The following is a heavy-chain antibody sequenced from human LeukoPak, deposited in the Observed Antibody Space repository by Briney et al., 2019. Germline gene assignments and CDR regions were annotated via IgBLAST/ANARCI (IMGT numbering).Heavy chain of an antibody. D-gene: IGHD3-9*01. CDR1: GFTFTDYS. Sequence: GGSLRLSCAASGFTFTDYSINWVRQTPRRGLEWVSCISSTSDYIYYADSVKGRFTISRDNSKNTLNLHMNSLRAEDTAVYYCAKGPDYDILTPIDYWGQGTLVTVSS. CDR3: AKGPDYDILTPIDY. J-gene: IGHJ4*02. CDR2: ISSTSDYI. V-gene: IGHV3-21*01.